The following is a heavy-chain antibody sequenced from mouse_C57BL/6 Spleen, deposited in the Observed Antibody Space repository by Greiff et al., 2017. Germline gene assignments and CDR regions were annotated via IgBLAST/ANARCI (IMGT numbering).Heavy chain of an antibody. D-gene: IGHD2-3*01. CDR3: AYRSDGYSIAY. CDR1: GFSLTSYG. V-gene: IGHV2-5*01. Sequence: QVQLKESGPGLVQPSQSLSITCTVSGFSLTSYGVHWVSQSPGKGLEWLGVIWRGGSTDYNAPFMSRLSITKDNSNSQVFFKMNSLQADDTAIYSSAYRSDGYSIAYWGQGTLVTVSA. J-gene: IGHJ3*01. CDR2: IWRGGST.